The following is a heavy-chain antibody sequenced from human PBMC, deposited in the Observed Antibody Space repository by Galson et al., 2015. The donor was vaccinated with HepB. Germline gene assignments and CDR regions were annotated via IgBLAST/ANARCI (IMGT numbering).Heavy chain of an antibody. J-gene: IGHJ4*02. CDR1: GYTLTDLS. Sequence: SVKVSCKVSGYTLTDLSMHWVRQAPGKGLEWMGGFDPEDGETIYAQKFQGRVTMTEDTSTDTAYMGLSSLRSEDTAVYYCATGAFIGPYYFDYWGQGPLVTVYS. V-gene: IGHV1-24*01. CDR2: FDPEDGET. D-gene: IGHD2-15*01. CDR3: ATGAFIGPYYFDY.